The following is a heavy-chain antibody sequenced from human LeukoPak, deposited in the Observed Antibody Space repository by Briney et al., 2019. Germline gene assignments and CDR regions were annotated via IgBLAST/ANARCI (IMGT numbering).Heavy chain of an antibody. Sequence: GGSLRLSCTASGFTFGDYAMSWVRQAPGKGVEWVGFIRSKAYGGTTEYAASVKGRFTISRDDSKSIAYLQMNSLKTEDTAVYYCTREENYDILTGYYHFDYWGQGTLVTVSS. D-gene: IGHD3-9*01. CDR3: TREENYDILTGYYHFDY. J-gene: IGHJ4*02. V-gene: IGHV3-49*04. CDR2: IRSKAYGGTT. CDR1: GFTFGDYA.